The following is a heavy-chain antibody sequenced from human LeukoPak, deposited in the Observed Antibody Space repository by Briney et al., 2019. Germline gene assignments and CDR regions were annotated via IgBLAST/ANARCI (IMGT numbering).Heavy chain of an antibody. CDR3: AKSMVRGDNDAFDI. Sequence: GRPLRLSCAASGFTFSSYGMHWVRQAPGKGLEWVAVIWYDGSNKYYADSVKGRFTISRDNSKNTLYLQMNSLRAEDTAVYYCAKSMVRGDNDAFDIWGQGTMVTVSS. J-gene: IGHJ3*02. CDR1: GFTFSSYG. V-gene: IGHV3-33*06. CDR2: IWYDGSNK. D-gene: IGHD3-10*01.